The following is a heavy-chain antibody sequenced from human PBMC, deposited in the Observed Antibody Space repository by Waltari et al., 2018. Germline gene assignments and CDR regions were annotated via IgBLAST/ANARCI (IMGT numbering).Heavy chain of an antibody. J-gene: IGHJ4*02. CDR2: IWYDGSNK. D-gene: IGHD3-22*01. Sequence: VQLVESGGGVVQPGRSLRLSCAASGFTFSSSGMHWVRQAPGKGLEWVAVIWYDGSNKYDADSVEGRVNISRDNSKNTLYMKMNSLRAEETAVYYCARGPKYYYDSSGHPLFDYWGQGTLVTVSS. V-gene: IGHV3-33*01. CDR1: GFTFSSSG. CDR3: ARGPKYYYDSSGHPLFDY.